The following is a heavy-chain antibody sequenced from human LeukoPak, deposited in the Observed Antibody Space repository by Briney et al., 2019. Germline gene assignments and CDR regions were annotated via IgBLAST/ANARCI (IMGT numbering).Heavy chain of an antibody. CDR2: IIPIFGTA. CDR1: GYTFTSYA. V-gene: IGHV1-69*13. CDR3: ARDHSSFIAARPHYFDY. Sequence: SVKVSCKASGYTFTSYAMHWVRQAPGQGLERMGGIIPIFGTANYAQKFQGRVTITADESKSTAYMELSSLRSEDTAVYYCARDHSSFIAARPHYFDYWGQGTLVTVSS. J-gene: IGHJ4*02. D-gene: IGHD6-6*01.